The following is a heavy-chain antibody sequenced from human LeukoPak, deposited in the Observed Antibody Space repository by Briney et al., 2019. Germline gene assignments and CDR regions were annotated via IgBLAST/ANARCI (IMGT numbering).Heavy chain of an antibody. Sequence: PSETLSLTCTVSGGSISSGSYYWSWIRQPAGKGLEWIGRIYTSGSTNYNPSLKSRVTISVDTSKNQFSLKLSSVTAADTAVYYCVLRAYCSSTSCYTGDYWGQGTLVTVSS. V-gene: IGHV4-61*02. D-gene: IGHD2-2*02. CDR1: GGSISSGSYY. CDR3: VLRAYCSSTSCYTGDY. J-gene: IGHJ4*02. CDR2: IYTSGST.